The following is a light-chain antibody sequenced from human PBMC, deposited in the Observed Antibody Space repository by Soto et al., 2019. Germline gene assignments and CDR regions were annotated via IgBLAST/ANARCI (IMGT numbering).Light chain of an antibody. CDR3: QQYFSYPLT. CDR2: TAS. V-gene: IGKV1-8*01. CDR1: QGIGSH. J-gene: IGKJ4*01. Sequence: AIRMTQSPSSFSASTGDRVTITCRASQGIGSHLAWYKVKPGKAPRLLIYTASYLESGVPSRFSGSGSGTDFTLTISSLQSEDFAVYYCQQYFSYPLTFGGGTKVEIK.